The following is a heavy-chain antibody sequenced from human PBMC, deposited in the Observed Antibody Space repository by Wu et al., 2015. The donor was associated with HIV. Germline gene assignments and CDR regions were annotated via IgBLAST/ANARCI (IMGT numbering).Heavy chain of an antibody. D-gene: IGHD1-20*01. CDR3: AGDQIGVXKNTLTVTFDY. Sequence: QVQLVQSGAEVKKPGASVKVSCKASGYTFTGYYMHWVRQAPGQGLEWMGWISPNSGGTNYAQKFQGRVTMTRDTSISTAYMELSRLRSDDTAVYYCAGDQIGVXKNTLTVTFDYWGQGTLVTVSX. CDR2: ISPNSGGT. CDR1: GYTFTGYY. J-gene: IGHJ4*02. V-gene: IGHV1-2*02.